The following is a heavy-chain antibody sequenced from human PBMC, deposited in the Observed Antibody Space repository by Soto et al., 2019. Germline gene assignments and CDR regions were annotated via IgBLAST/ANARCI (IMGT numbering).Heavy chain of an antibody. Sequence: PGGSLGLSCAASGVSLRSSAMAGFRQAPGKGLEWVSAISGSGGSTYYADSVKGRFTISRDNSKNTLYLQMNSLRAEDTAVYYCAKSIAAAGTVYWGQGTLVTVSS. CDR2: ISGSGGST. V-gene: IGHV3-23*01. CDR1: GVSLRSSA. J-gene: IGHJ4*02. CDR3: AKSIAAAGTVY. D-gene: IGHD6-13*01.